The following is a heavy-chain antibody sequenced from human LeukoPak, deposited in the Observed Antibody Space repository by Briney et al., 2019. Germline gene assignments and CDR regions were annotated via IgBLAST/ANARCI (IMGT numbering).Heavy chain of an antibody. D-gene: IGHD2-2*01. Sequence: GGSLRLSCAASGFTFSSYAMTWVRQAPGKGLEWVSTSSSSGSRTYYADSVKGRFTISRDNSKNTLFLRMSSLRAEDTAVYYCAKDNILPTAKTTLDYWGREPWSPSPQ. CDR2: SSSSGSRT. J-gene: IGHJ4*02. CDR1: GFTFSSYA. CDR3: AKDNILPTAKTTLDY. V-gene: IGHV3-23*01.